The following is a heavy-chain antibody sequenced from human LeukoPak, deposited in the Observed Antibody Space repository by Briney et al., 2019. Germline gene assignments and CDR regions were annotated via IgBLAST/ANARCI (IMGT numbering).Heavy chain of an antibody. Sequence: GGSLRLSCAASGFTFSNYVMNWVRQAPGKGLEWVSTISGSGGTTYYADSVKGRFTISRDNSKNTLYLQMNSLRAEDTAVYYCARHYADYWGQGTLVTVSS. CDR2: ISGSGGTT. CDR3: ARHYADY. CDR1: GFTFSNYV. D-gene: IGHD4-17*01. J-gene: IGHJ4*02. V-gene: IGHV3-23*01.